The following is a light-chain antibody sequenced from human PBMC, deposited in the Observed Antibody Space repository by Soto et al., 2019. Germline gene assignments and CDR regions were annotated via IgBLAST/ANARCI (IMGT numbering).Light chain of an antibody. CDR1: QSVSSY. CDR2: RTS. Sequence: EIVLTQSPATLSLSPGERATLSFRASQSVSSYLACYQQKPGQAPRLLIYRTSNRATGIPDRFSGSGSGTEFTLTISSLQSEDFAVYFCHQYNNWPTFGQGTKVDIK. V-gene: IGKV3D-15*01. J-gene: IGKJ1*01. CDR3: HQYNNWPT.